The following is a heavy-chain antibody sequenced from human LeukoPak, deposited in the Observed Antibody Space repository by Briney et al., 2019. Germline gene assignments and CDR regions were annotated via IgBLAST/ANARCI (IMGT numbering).Heavy chain of an antibody. CDR2: MKQDGSEK. CDR3: ARLVRGVTSNYFDY. V-gene: IGHV3-7*01. CDR1: GFTFSNYW. J-gene: IGHJ4*02. Sequence: PGGSLRLSCAASGFTFSNYWMSWVRQAPGKGLEWVANMKQDGSEKYYVDSVKGRFTISRDNAKNSLYLQMNSLRAEDTAVYYCARLVRGVTSNYFDYWGQGTLVTVSS. D-gene: IGHD3-10*01.